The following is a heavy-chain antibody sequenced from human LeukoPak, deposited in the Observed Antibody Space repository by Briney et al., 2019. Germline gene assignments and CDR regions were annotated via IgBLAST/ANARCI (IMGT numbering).Heavy chain of an antibody. CDR2: ISSSSSYI. CDR3: ARDGTIFGVVIANWFDP. V-gene: IGHV3-21*01. J-gene: IGHJ5*02. CDR1: GFTFSSYS. Sequence: GGSLRLSCAASGFTFSSYSMNWVRQAPGKGLEWVSSISSSSSYIYYAASVKGRFTISRDNAKNSLYLQMNSLRAEDTAVYYCARDGTIFGVVIANWFDPWGQGTLVTVSS. D-gene: IGHD3-3*01.